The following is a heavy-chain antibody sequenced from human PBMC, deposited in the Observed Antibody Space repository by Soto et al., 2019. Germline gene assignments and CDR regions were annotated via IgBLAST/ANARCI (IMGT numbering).Heavy chain of an antibody. Sequence: DVQLVESGGGLIQPGESLRLSCAAFGLTISGKKYVAWVRQAPGKGLEWVSALYDVDGSFYADSVKGRFTTSSDSSNTTVYLQMYDLRPDDTAVYYCATWHEREHAYDVWGQGTTVTVSS. J-gene: IGHJ3*01. CDR1: GLTISGKKY. CDR2: LYDVDGS. D-gene: IGHD1-1*01. V-gene: IGHV3-53*01. CDR3: ATWHEREHAYDV.